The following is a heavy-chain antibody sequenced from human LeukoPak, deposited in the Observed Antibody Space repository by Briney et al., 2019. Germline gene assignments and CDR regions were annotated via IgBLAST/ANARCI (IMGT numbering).Heavy chain of an antibody. J-gene: IGHJ5*01. CDR3: AKAGARGNVNWFDS. CDR2: ISGSGRST. Sequence: GKSLRLSCEVSGFTFSKYGMHWVRQAPGKGLEWVSAISGSGRSTYSADSVRGRFTTSRDNSKNILYLQMNNLRGEDTAVYYCAKAGARGNVNWFDSWGQGTLVTVSS. CDR1: GFTFSKYG. D-gene: IGHD1-1*01. V-gene: IGHV3-23*01.